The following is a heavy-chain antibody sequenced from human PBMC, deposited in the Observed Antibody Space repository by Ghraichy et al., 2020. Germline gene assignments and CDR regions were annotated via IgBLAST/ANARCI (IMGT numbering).Heavy chain of an antibody. J-gene: IGHJ4*02. CDR2: INHSGST. Sequence: SETLSLTCAVYGGSFSGYYWSWIRQPPGKGLEWIGEINHSGSTNYNPSLKSRVTISVDTSKNQFSLKLSSVTAADTAVYYCAAWIQLWYWGQGTLVTVSS. D-gene: IGHD5-18*01. CDR3: AAWIQLWY. CDR1: GGSFSGYY. V-gene: IGHV4-34*01.